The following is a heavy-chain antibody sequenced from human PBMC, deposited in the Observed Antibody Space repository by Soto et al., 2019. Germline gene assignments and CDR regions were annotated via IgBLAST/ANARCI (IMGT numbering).Heavy chain of an antibody. V-gene: IGHV4-39*01. CDR3: ARQPATTYGSAGPPDV. Sequence: PSETLSLTCTVSGGSISRSSYYWGWIRQSPGKGLEWIGSIYYSGSTYYNPSLKSRVTISVDTSKNQFSLKLSSVTAADTAVYYCARQPATTYGSAGPPDVWGQGTTVTVSS. D-gene: IGHD3-10*01. CDR2: IYYSGST. J-gene: IGHJ6*02. CDR1: GGSISRSSYY.